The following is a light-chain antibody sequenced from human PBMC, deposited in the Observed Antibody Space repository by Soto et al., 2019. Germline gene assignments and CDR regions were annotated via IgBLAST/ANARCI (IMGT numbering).Light chain of an antibody. CDR1: QSVSSSY. V-gene: IGKV3-20*01. J-gene: IGKJ1*01. Sequence: EIVLTQSPGTLSLSPRERATLSCRASQSVSSSYLAWYQQKPGQAPRLLIYGASSRATGIPDRFSGSWSGTDFTLTISRLEPEDFAVYYCQQYGSSAWTFGQGTKVEIK. CDR2: GAS. CDR3: QQYGSSAWT.